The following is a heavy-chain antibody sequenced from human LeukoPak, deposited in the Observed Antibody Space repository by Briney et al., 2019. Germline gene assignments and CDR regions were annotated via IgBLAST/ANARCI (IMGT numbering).Heavy chain of an antibody. CDR3: TSFLGHDYGDYRAVNDY. D-gene: IGHD4-17*01. J-gene: IGHJ4*02. Sequence: PGGSLRLSCAASGVSFSGSAMHWVRHAPGKGLEWVGRIISIANSYATAHAASMKGRFTISRDDSKNTAYLQMNSLKTEDTAVYYCTSFLGHDYGDYRAVNDYWGQGTLVTVSS. CDR2: IISIANSYAT. CDR1: GVSFSGSA. V-gene: IGHV3-73*01.